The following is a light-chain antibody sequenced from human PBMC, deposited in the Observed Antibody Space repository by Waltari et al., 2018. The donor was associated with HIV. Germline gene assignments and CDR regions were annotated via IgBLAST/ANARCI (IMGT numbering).Light chain of an antibody. J-gene: IGLJ1*01. V-gene: IGLV2-23*02. CDR2: EVS. CDR1: SRAVGRHTL. Sequence: QSPLTQPASASGSPAQSITTSCTGTSRAVGRHTLASWYQQNPGKAPQFMIYEVSKRPSGVSNRFSGSKSDNTASLTISGLQAEDEADYYCCSYAGSSSYVFGTGTKVTVL. CDR3: CSYAGSSSYV.